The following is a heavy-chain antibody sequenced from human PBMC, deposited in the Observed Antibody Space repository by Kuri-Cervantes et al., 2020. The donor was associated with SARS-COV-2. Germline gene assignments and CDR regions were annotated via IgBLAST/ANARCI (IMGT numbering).Heavy chain of an antibody. CDR3: ARVWGWSGYYFHYGMDV. CDR1: GGSFSGYY. J-gene: IGHJ6*02. V-gene: IGHV4-34*01. CDR2: INHSGST. D-gene: IGHD3-3*01. Sequence: SETLSLTCAVYGGSFSGYYWSWIRQHPGKGLEWIGEINHSGSTYYNPSLKSRVTISVDTSKNQFSLKLSSVTAADTAVYYCARVWGWSGYYFHYGMDVWGQGTTVTVSS.